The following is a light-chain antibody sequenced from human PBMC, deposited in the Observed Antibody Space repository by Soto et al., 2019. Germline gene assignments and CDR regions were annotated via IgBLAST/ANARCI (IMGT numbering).Light chain of an antibody. CDR1: QSISSS. CDR2: AAS. J-gene: IGKJ1*01. V-gene: IGKV1-39*01. Sequence: DIEMTQSPSSLSASVGETITITCRASQSISSSLNWFQHSPGQPPKLLLFAASNLHAGVPPRFSGSGSGTSFSLTIRSLQPEDFATYYCQQSVNLTRTFGPGTRVEFK. CDR3: QQSVNLTRT.